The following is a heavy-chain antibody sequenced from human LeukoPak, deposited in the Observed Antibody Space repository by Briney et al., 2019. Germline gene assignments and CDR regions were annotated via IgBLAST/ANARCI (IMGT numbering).Heavy chain of an antibody. CDR2: IYYSGST. D-gene: IGHD3-22*01. Sequence: PSETLSLTCTVSGGSISSGGYYWSWIRQHPGKGLEWIGDIYYSGSTYYNPSLKSRVTISVDTSKTHFSLKLSSVTAADTAVYYCARDLGNYYDSSAHRTNWFDPWGQETLVTVSS. V-gene: IGHV4-31*03. CDR3: ARDLGNYYDSSAHRTNWFDP. J-gene: IGHJ5*02. CDR1: GGSISSGGYY.